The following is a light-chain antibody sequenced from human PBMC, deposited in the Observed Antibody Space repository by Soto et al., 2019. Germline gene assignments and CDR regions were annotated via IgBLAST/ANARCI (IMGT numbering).Light chain of an antibody. V-gene: IGKV3-20*01. Sequence: EIVLTQSPGTLSLSPGVRATLSCRASQSVSSSYLGWYQQKPGQAPRLLIYDASSRATGIPDRFSGSASGTDFTLTISRLEPEDFAVYYCQQYGSSLPITFGQGTRLEIK. CDR3: QQYGSSLPIT. CDR2: DAS. J-gene: IGKJ5*01. CDR1: QSVSSSY.